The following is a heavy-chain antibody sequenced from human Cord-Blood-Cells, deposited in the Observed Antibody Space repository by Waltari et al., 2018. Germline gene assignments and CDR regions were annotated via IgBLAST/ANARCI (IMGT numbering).Heavy chain of an antibody. Sequence: QVHLQQWGAGLLKPSETLSLPCAVYGGSFSGYYSSWIRQRPWKGLEWIGEINHSGSTNYNPSLKSRVTISVDTSKNQFSLKLSSVTAADTAVYYCARAMSSSDAFDIWGQGTMVTVSS. J-gene: IGHJ3*02. V-gene: IGHV4-34*01. CDR1: GGSFSGYY. D-gene: IGHD6-6*01. CDR3: ARAMSSSDAFDI. CDR2: INHSGST.